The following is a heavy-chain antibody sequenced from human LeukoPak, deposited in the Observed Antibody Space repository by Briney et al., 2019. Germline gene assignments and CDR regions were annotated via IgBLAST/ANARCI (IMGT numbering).Heavy chain of an antibody. CDR2: IRPDGDRT. CDR3: AREQSGTRGWYTVDY. V-gene: IGHV3-23*01. CDR1: GFTFSTYA. J-gene: IGHJ4*02. Sequence: HPGGSLRLSCAASGFTFSTYAITWVREGPGKGLEWVSAIRPDGDRTYYANSVRGRFTISRDNSKDTVYLQINGLRVEDTAVYYCAREQSGTRGWYTVDYWGQGTLVTVSS. D-gene: IGHD6-19*01.